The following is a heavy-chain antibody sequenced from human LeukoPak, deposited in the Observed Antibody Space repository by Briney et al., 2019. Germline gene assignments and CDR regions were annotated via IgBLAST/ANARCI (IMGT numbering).Heavy chain of an antibody. CDR1: GGSFSGYY. CDR2: INHSGST. J-gene: IGHJ5*02. Sequence: ETLSLTCAVYGGSFSGYYWSWIRQPPGKGLEWIGEINHSGSTNYNPSLKSRVTISVDTSKNQFSLKLSSVTAADTAVYYCARGYYDFWSGYYTAWFDPWGQGTLVTVSS. CDR3: ARGYYDFWSGYYTAWFDP. V-gene: IGHV4-34*01. D-gene: IGHD3-3*01.